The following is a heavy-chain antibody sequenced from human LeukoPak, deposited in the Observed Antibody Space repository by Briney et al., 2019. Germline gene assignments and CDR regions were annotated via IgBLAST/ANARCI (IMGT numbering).Heavy chain of an antibody. D-gene: IGHD2-15*01. CDR1: GFTVSSNY. J-gene: IGHJ6*04. Sequence: PGGSLRLSCAASGFTVSSNYMSWVRQAPGKGLEWVSVIYSGGSTYYADFVKGRFTISRDNSKNTLYLQMNSLRAEDTAVYYCARESRSSYCSGGSCYWVYYGMDVWGKGTTVTVSS. CDR3: ARESRSSYCSGGSCYWVYYGMDV. CDR2: IYSGGST. V-gene: IGHV3-53*01.